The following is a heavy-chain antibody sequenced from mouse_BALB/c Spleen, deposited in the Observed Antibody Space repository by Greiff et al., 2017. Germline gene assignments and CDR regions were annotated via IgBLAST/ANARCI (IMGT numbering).Heavy chain of an antibody. Sequence: AKLQQSGPGLVAPSQSLSITCTVSGFSLTSYGVHWVRQPPGKGLEWLGVIWAGGSTNYNSALMSRLSISKDNSKSQVFLKMNSLQTDDTAMYYCARVPGTYYAMDYWGQGTSVTVSS. CDR3: ARVPGTYYAMDY. CDR2: IWAGGST. V-gene: IGHV2-9*02. J-gene: IGHJ4*01. CDR1: GFSLTSYG. D-gene: IGHD4-1*01.